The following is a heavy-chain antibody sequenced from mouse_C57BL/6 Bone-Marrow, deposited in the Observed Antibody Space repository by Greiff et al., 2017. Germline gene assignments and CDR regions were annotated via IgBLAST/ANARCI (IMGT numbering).Heavy chain of an antibody. Sequence: QVQLKQPGAELVKPGASVKLSCKASGYTFTSYWMHWVKQRPGQGLEWIGMIHPNSGSTNYNEKFKSKATLTVDKSSSTAYMQLSSLTSEDSAVYYCARSDYEFAYWGQGTLVTVSA. CDR3: ARSDYEFAY. J-gene: IGHJ3*01. CDR2: IHPNSGST. V-gene: IGHV1-64*01. D-gene: IGHD2-4*01. CDR1: GYTFTSYW.